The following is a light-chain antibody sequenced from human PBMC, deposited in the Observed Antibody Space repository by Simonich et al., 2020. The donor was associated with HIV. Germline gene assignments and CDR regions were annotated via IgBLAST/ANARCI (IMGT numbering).Light chain of an antibody. V-gene: IGKV3-15*01. CDR2: GAS. J-gene: IGKJ2*01. Sequence: EIVMTQSPATLSVSPGERATLLCSASQSVSINLAWYKHKPGQAPRLLIYGASTRATCIPARFSGSWSGTEFTLTISNMQSEHFAVYYCQQYNNWPYTFGQGTKLEIK. CDR1: QSVSIN. CDR3: QQYNNWPYT.